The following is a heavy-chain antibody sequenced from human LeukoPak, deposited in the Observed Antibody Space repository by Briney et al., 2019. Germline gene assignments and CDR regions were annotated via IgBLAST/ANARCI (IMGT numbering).Heavy chain of an antibody. V-gene: IGHV3-33*06. CDR2: IWYDGSNK. Sequence: PGRSLRLSCAASGFTFSSYGMHWVRQAPGKGLEWVAVIWYDGSNKYYADSVKGRFTISRDNSKNTLYLQMNSLRAEDTAVYYCAKDPYSYGYFDYWGQGTLVTVSS. D-gene: IGHD5-18*01. CDR3: AKDPYSYGYFDY. J-gene: IGHJ4*02. CDR1: GFTFSSYG.